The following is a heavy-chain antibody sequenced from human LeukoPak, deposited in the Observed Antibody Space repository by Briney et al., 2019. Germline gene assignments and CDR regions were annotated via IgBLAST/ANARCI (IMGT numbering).Heavy chain of an antibody. J-gene: IGHJ4*02. CDR3: TRHAWAPFRDEPYYFDY. Sequence: GGSLKLSCAASGFTFSGSAMHWVRRASGKGLEGGGRIRSKANSYATAYAASVKGRFTISRDDPKNTAYLQMNRLQPEDTAVYYCTRHAWAPFRDEPYYFDYWGQGTLVTVSS. CDR2: IRSKANSYAT. D-gene: IGHD1-14*01. CDR1: GFTFSGSA. V-gene: IGHV3-73*01.